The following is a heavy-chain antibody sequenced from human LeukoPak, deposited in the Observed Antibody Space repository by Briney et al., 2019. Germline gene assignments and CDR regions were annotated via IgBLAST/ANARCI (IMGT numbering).Heavy chain of an antibody. V-gene: IGHV1-24*01. J-gene: IGHJ6*02. D-gene: IGHD2-2*01. CDR1: GYTLTELS. CDR3: ARAIPTSIVVVPAAIGWNGMDV. CDR2: FDPEDGET. Sequence: ASVKVSCKVSGYTLTELSMHWVRQAPGKGLEWMGGFDPEDGETIYAQKFQGRVTMTEDTSTDTAYMELSSLRSEDTAVYYCARAIPTSIVVVPAAIGWNGMDVWGQGTTVTVSS.